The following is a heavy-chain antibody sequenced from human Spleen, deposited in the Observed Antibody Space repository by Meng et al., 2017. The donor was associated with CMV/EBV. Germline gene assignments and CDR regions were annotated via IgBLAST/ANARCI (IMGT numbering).Heavy chain of an antibody. CDR1: GFTFSSYA. CDR3: AKRVGQLLYFQH. V-gene: IGHV3-30-3*02. CDR2: ISYDGSNK. Sequence: GESLKISCAASGFTFSSYAMHWVRQAPGKGLEWVAVISYDGSNKYYADSVKGRFTISRDNSKNTLYLQMDSLRAEDTAVYYCAKRVGQLLYFQHWGQGTLVTVSS. J-gene: IGHJ1*01. D-gene: IGHD2-2*01.